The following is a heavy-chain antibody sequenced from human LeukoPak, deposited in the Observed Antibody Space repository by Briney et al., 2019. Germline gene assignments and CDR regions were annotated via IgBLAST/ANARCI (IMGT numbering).Heavy chain of an antibody. CDR3: AKDRHGDYTSDY. CDR2: TPYHGVSR. D-gene: IGHD4-17*01. Sequence: GGSLRLFCAASGFIFGSYSMHWVRQAPVKGLEWVAFTPYHGVSRYYTESVKGRFTISRDNSKSTLYLQMNSLRIEDTAVYYCAKDRHGDYTSDYWGQGTLVIVSS. CDR1: GFIFGSYS. V-gene: IGHV3-30*02. J-gene: IGHJ4*02.